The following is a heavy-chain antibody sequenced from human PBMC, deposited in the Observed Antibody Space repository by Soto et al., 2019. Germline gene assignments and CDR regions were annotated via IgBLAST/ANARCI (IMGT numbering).Heavy chain of an antibody. V-gene: IGHV4-30-4*01. D-gene: IGHD2-21*02. CDR1: GGSISSGDYY. CDR3: ARGNTALDY. J-gene: IGHJ4*02. CDR2: IYYSGST. Sequence: PSETLSLTCTVSGGSISSGDYYWSWIRQPPGKGLEWIGYIYYSGSTYYNPSLKSRVTISVDTSKNQFSLKVSSVTAADTAVYYCARGNTALDYWGQGTLVTAPQ.